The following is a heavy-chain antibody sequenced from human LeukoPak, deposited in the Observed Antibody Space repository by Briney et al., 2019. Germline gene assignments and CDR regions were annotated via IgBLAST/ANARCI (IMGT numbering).Heavy chain of an antibody. CDR2: INEDGSEK. J-gene: IGHJ6*03. CDR3: ARESGGVTTTLAYYYYMDV. Sequence: GGSLRLSCGASGFTFSRSWMTWIRQAPGKGLEWVANINEDGSEKYYVDAVKGRFTISRDNAKNSLYLQMNSLGAEDTAVYYCARESGGVTTTLAYYYYMDVWGKGTTVTVSS. V-gene: IGHV3-7*01. D-gene: IGHD3-16*01. CDR1: GFTFSRSW.